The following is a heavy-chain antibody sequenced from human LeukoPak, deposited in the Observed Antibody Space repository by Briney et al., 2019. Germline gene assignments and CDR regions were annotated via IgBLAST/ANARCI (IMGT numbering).Heavy chain of an antibody. CDR2: IYHSGST. V-gene: IGHV4-4*02. D-gene: IGHD2-2*01. CDR1: GGSISSSNW. CDR3: ARVGGVPYCSSTSCYGGGFDY. J-gene: IGHJ4*02. Sequence: SETLSLTCAVSGGSISSSNWWSWVRQPPGKGLEWIGEIYHSGSTNYNPSLKSRVTISVDKSKNQFSLKLSSVTAADTAVYYCARVGGVPYCSSTSCYGGGFDYWGQGTLVTVSS.